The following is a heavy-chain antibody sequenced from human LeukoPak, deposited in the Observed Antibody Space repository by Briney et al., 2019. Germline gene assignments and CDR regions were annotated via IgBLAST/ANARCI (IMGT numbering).Heavy chain of an antibody. J-gene: IGHJ3*02. Sequence: ASVKVSCKVSGYTLTELSMHWVRQAPGKGLEWMGGFDPEDGETIYAQKFQGRVTMTEDTSTDTAYMELSSLRSEDTAVYYCASFPFNVLRYFDWSRLFFDIWSQGTMVTVSS. CDR2: FDPEDGET. D-gene: IGHD3-9*01. CDR1: GYTLTELS. CDR3: ASFPFNVLRYFDWSRLFFDI. V-gene: IGHV1-24*01.